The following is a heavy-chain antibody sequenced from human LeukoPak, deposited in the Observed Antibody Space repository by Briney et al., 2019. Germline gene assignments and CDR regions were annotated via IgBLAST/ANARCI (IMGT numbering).Heavy chain of an antibody. Sequence: GGSLRLSCAASGFIFRSHWMSWVRQAPGKGLEWVASIKQDGSDIYYVDSVKGRFTISRDNAKSSLFLEMNSLRAEDTAVYYCARDATWGQGTLVTVSS. CDR3: ARDAT. J-gene: IGHJ5*02. CDR1: GFIFRSHW. CDR2: IKQDGSDI. V-gene: IGHV3-7*01.